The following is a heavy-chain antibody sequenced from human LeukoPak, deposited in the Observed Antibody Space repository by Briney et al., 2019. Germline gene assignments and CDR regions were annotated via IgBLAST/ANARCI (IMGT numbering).Heavy chain of an antibody. CDR1: GFTFSSYG. V-gene: IGHV3-7*03. Sequence: GGSLRLSCAASGFTFSSYGMHWVRQAPGKGLEWVASIKEEGSEKYYADSVKGRFTISRDNAQNSVYLQMNTLRAEDTAVYYCARGRRELDYWGQGTLVTVSS. CDR3: ARGRRELDY. J-gene: IGHJ4*02. CDR2: IKEEGSEK.